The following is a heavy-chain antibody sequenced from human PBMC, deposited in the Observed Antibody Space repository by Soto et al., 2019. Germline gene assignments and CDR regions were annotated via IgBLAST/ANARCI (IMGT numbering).Heavy chain of an antibody. D-gene: IGHD4-17*01. CDR2: ISSSGSTI. Sequence: GGSLILSCAASGFTFSDYYMSWIRQAPGKGLEWVSYISSSGSTIYYADSVKGRFTISRDNAKNSLYLQMNSLRAEDTAVYYCARLEQTYGDYYYYYYYMDVWGKGTTVTVSS. J-gene: IGHJ6*03. V-gene: IGHV3-11*01. CDR1: GFTFSDYY. CDR3: ARLEQTYGDYYYYYYYMDV.